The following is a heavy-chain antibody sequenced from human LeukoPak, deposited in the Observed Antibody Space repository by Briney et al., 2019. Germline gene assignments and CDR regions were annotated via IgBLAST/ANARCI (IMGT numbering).Heavy chain of an antibody. V-gene: IGHV4-39*01. CDR3: ARGSNYYYGSGSYLGY. CDR2: VFYSGST. J-gene: IGHJ4*02. CDR1: GGSISSSDYY. Sequence: PSETLSLTCTVSGGSISSSDYYWGWIRQPPGKGLEWIGSVFYSGSTYYNPSLQSRVTISVDTSKNQFSLKLTSVTAADTAVYYCARGSNYYYGSGSYLGYWGQGTLVTVSS. D-gene: IGHD3-10*01.